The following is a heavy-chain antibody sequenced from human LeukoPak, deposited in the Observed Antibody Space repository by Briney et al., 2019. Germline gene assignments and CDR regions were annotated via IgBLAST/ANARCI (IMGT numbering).Heavy chain of an antibody. J-gene: IGHJ4*01. Sequence: GGSLRLSCATSGFTFSNYWMSWVRQAPGKGLEWVANIKQDGSVTYYADSMKGRFTIFRDNAKNSLYLQMNSLRAEDTAVYYCGKDSCLWSLDYWGQGTLVTVSS. D-gene: IGHD2-15*01. CDR3: GKDSCLWSLDY. CDR1: GFTFSNYW. CDR2: IKQDGSVT. V-gene: IGHV3-7*04.